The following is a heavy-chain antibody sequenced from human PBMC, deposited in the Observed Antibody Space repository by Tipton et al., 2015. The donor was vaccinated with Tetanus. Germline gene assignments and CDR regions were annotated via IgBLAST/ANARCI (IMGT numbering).Heavy chain of an antibody. CDR3: ARGRAPPSAWFFDL. V-gene: IGHV3-53*01. J-gene: IGHJ2*01. CDR2: IYSTRTT. CDR1: GFSVSNNN. D-gene: IGHD3-3*01. Sequence: SLRLSCAASGFSVSNNNLSWVRQAPGKGLEWVSIIYSTRTTYYVDSVKGRFTISREISKNMVNPQMNSLRAEDTAVYYYARGRAPPSAWFFDLCGRGPLVTVSS.